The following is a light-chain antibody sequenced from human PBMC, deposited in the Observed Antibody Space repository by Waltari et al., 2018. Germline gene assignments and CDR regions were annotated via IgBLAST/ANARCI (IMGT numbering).Light chain of an antibody. V-gene: IGLV2-14*01. CDR2: ETI. Sequence: QSALTQPASVSGSPGQSITISCTGTSSDVGANKYVSWYQHHPGKVPKLLIYETINRPSGISNRFSGSKSGNTASLTITGIQAEDEADYYCNSYTSTTTWVFGGGTK. CDR1: SSDVGANKY. CDR3: NSYTSTTTWV. J-gene: IGLJ3*02.